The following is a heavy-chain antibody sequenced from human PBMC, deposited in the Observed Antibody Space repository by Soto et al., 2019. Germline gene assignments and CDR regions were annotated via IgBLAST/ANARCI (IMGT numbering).Heavy chain of an antibody. CDR1: SGSISGGGYS. D-gene: IGHD6-6*01. CDR3: AGGSRVPHY. J-gene: IGHJ4*02. CDR2: ISHSGST. Sequence: QLQLQESGSGLVKPSQTLSLTCAVSSGSISGGGYSWSWIRQSPGKGLEWIGYISHSGSTYYNPSRQGRVTIAVDRSKNQFSLKLSSVAAADTAVYYCAGGSRVPHYWGQGTLVTVAS. V-gene: IGHV4-30-2*06.